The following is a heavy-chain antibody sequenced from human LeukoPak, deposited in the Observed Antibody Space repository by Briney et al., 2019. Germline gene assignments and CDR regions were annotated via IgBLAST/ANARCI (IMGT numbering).Heavy chain of an antibody. V-gene: IGHV3-66*01. Sequence: PGGSLRLSCAASGFTVSSNYMTWVRQAPGKGLEWVSVIYSGGGTYYADSVKGRFTISRDNSKNTLYLQMNSLRAEDTAVYYCAKGPGSWYFQHWGRAPWSPSPQ. J-gene: IGHJ1*01. D-gene: IGHD6-13*01. CDR3: AKGPGSWYFQH. CDR2: IYSGGGT. CDR1: GFTVSSNY.